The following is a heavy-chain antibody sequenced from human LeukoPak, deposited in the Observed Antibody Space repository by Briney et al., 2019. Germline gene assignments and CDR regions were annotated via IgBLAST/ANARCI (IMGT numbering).Heavy chain of an antibody. CDR3: ARGEYQLLSYYYYYYMDV. D-gene: IGHD2-2*01. V-gene: IGHV4-61*02. J-gene: IGHJ6*03. Sequence: PSQTLSLTCTVSGGSISSGSYYWSWIRQPAGKGLEWIGRIYTSGSTNYNPSLKSRVTISVDTSKNQFSLKLSSVTAADTAVYYCARGEYQLLSYYYYYYMDVWGKGTTVTISS. CDR1: GGSISSGSYY. CDR2: IYTSGST.